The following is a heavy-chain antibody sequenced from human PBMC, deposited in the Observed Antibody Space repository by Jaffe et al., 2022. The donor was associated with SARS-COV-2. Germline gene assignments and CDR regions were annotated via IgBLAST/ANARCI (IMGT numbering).Heavy chain of an antibody. CDR2: VYYNGAA. CDR3: VRHWDGGGYYYYTDV. D-gene: IGHD3-16*01. Sequence: QLQLQESGPGVVKPSGALSLNCTVSGGSIPSSSSYYWGWIRQPPGKGLEWIGSVYYNGAAYENPSLKSRVTISVDTSKSQFSLKLNSVTAADTAVYYCVRHWDGGGYYYYTDVWGKGTTVTVSS. CDR1: GGSIPSSSSYY. J-gene: IGHJ6*03. V-gene: IGHV4-39*01.